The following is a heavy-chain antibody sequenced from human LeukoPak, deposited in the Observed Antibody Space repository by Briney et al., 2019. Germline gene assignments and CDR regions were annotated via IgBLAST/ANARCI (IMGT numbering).Heavy chain of an antibody. CDR3: ARVDYYGSGSYDYYYYGMDV. J-gene: IGHJ6*02. D-gene: IGHD3-10*01. CDR2: ISSSSSYI. Sequence: GGSLRLSCAASGFTFSDYSMNWVRQAPGKGLEWVSSISSSSSYIYYADSVKGRFTISRDNAKNSLYLQMNSLRAEDTAVYYCARVDYYGSGSYDYYYYGMDVWGQGTTVTVSS. V-gene: IGHV3-21*04. CDR1: GFTFSDYS.